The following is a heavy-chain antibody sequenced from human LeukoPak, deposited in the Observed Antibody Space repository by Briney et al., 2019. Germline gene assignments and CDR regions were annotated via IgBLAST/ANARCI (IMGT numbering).Heavy chain of an antibody. CDR1: GGTFSSYA. V-gene: IGHV1-69*13. Sequence: GASVKVSCKASGGTFSSYAISGVRQAPAQGLDWMGGIIPIFGTANYAQKFQGRVTITADESTSTAYMELSSLRSEDTAVYYCAREGMVYYDFWSGYRTPYYFDYWGQGTLVTVSS. CDR3: AREGMVYYDFWSGYRTPYYFDY. CDR2: IIPIFGTA. D-gene: IGHD3-3*01. J-gene: IGHJ4*02.